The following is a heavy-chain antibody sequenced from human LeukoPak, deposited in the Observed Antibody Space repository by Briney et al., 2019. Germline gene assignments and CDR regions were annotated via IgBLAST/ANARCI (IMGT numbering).Heavy chain of an antibody. Sequence: PGGSLRLSCAASGFTFSNAWMSWVRQAPGKGLEWVGRIKSKPDGGATDYAAPVKGRFTISRDDSKNTLYLQMNSLKTEDTAVYYCNTNYDILTGYMTRAQNIDFWGQGTLVTVSS. CDR2: IKSKPDGGAT. V-gene: IGHV3-15*01. CDR3: NTNYDILTGYMTRAQNIDF. J-gene: IGHJ4*02. CDR1: GFTFSNAW. D-gene: IGHD3-9*01.